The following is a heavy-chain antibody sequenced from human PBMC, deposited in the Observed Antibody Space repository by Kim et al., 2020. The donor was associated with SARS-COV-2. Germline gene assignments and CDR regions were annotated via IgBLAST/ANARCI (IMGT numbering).Heavy chain of an antibody. Sequence: SETLSLTCAVYGGSFSGYYWSWIRQPPGKGLEWIGEINHSGSTNYNPSLKSRVTISVDTSKNQFSLKLSSVTAADTAVYYCAGPKYSSSFDYWGQGTLVTVSS. V-gene: IGHV4-34*01. D-gene: IGHD6-6*01. CDR1: GGSFSGYY. CDR3: AGPKYSSSFDY. CDR2: INHSGST. J-gene: IGHJ4*02.